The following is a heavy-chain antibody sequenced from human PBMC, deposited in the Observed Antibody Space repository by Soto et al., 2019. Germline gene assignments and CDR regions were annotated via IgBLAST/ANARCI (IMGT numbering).Heavy chain of an antibody. D-gene: IGHD3-10*01. CDR1: GYTFTSYG. CDR2: ISAYNGNT. V-gene: IGHV1-18*01. CDR3: ARGLDTMVRGVIIPNWFDP. Sequence: QVQLVQSGAEVKKPGASVKVSCKASGYTFTSYGISWVRQAPGQGLEWMGWISAYNGNTNYEQKLQGKVTMTTDTSTSTAYMELRSLRSDDKAVYYCARGLDTMVRGVIIPNWFDPWGQGTLVTVSS. J-gene: IGHJ5*02.